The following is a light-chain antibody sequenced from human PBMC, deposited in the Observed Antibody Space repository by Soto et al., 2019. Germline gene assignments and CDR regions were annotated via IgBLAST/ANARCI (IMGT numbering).Light chain of an antibody. CDR1: QSISNY. CDR2: AAS. J-gene: IGKJ3*01. CDR3: QQTYNTPFT. Sequence: DIPMTQSPSSLSASIGDRVTITCRASQSISNYLHWYQQIPGNAPRLLIYAASKSQSGVTSRFSAFGSGTDFTLTISSLQPEDFGTYYCQQTYNTPFTFGPGTKVDIK. V-gene: IGKV1-39*01.